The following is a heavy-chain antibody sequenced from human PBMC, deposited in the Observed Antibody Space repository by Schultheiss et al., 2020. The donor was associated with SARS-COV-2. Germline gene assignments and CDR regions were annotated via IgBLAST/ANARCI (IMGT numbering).Heavy chain of an antibody. J-gene: IGHJ5*02. Sequence: GGSLRLSCAASGFTFSSYAMHWVREAPGKGLEWVAVIWYDGSNKYYADSVKGRFTISRDNSKNTLYLQMNSLRAEDTAVYYCARERAATLAGSFDPWGQGTLVTVSS. CDR1: GFTFSSYA. D-gene: IGHD2-15*01. CDR2: IWYDGSNK. V-gene: IGHV3-33*08. CDR3: ARERAATLAGSFDP.